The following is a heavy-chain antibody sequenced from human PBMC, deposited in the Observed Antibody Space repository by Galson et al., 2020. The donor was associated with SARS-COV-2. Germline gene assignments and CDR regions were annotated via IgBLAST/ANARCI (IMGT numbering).Heavy chain of an antibody. CDR2: IDWDGDK. CDR1: GLPLSTSGMC. V-gene: IGHV2-70*11. J-gene: IGHJ4*02. CDR3: ARTWITGTASRTFDY. D-gene: IGHD1-1*01. Sequence: SGPTLVKPTQTLTLTCTFSGLPLSTSGMCVTWLRQPPGKALEWLARIDWDGDKHYNTSLKTRFTISKDTSKNQVVLTMTNMDPVDTATYYCARTWITGTASRTFDYWGQGTLVTVSS.